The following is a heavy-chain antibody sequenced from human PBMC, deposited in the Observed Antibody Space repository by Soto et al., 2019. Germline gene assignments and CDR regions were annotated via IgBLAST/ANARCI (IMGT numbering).Heavy chain of an antibody. J-gene: IGHJ2*01. CDR3: ARGRSSGWSNRNWYFDL. CDR2: INPNSGGT. V-gene: IGHV1-2*04. Sequence: QVQLVQSGAEVKKPGASVKVSCKASGYTFTGYYMHWVRQAPGQGLEWVGWINPNSGGTNYAQKFQRWVTMTRDTSISTAYMELSRLRSDDTAVYYCARGRSSGWSNRNWYFDLWGRGTLVTVSS. CDR1: GYTFTGYY. D-gene: IGHD6-19*01.